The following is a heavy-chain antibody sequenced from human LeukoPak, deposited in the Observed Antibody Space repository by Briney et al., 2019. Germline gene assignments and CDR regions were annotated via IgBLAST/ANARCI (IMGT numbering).Heavy chain of an antibody. CDR3: AKMGVYYYGLGTPAYLDS. CDR1: GFTFNSYA. CDR2: ISGSGGST. V-gene: IGHV3-23*01. Sequence: GGSLRLSCAASGFTFNSYAMSWVRQAPGEGLEWVSAISGSGGSTYFVDSVAGRFAISRDNSKHTLYLQMNSLSAEDTAVYYCAKMGVYYYGLGTPAYLDSWGQGTLVTVSS. D-gene: IGHD3-10*01. J-gene: IGHJ4*02.